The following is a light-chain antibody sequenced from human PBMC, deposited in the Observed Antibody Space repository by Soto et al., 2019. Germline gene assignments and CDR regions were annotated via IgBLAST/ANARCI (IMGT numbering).Light chain of an antibody. J-gene: IGLJ1*01. CDR2: TNS. CDR1: SPNVGTNP. CDR3: ATWDDNVYV. Sequence: QSVLTHPPSASGTPGQTVTISCSISSPNVGTNPVAWYQQLPGTAPKLLIYTNSQRPLGVPVRFSGSKSGTSASLAISGLQSEDEGDYYCATWDDNVYVFGTGTKVTVL. V-gene: IGLV1-44*01.